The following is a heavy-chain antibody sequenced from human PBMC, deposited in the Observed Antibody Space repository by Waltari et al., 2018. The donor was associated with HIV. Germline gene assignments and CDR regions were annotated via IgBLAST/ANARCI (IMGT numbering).Heavy chain of an antibody. CDR3: ARAPSYYDILTGYPYPYGMDV. CDR2: IYSGGST. J-gene: IGHJ6*02. V-gene: IGHV3-66*02. Sequence: GKGLEWVSVIYSGGSTYYADSVKGRFTISRDNSKNTLYLQMNSLRAEDTAVYYCARAPSYYDILTGYPYPYGMDVWGQGTTVTVSS. D-gene: IGHD3-9*01.